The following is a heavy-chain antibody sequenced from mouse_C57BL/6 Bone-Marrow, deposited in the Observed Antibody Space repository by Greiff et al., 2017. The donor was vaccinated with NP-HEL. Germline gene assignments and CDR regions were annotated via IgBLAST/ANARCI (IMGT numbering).Heavy chain of an antibody. CDR3: ARDELGGWFAY. V-gene: IGHV1-64*01. D-gene: IGHD4-1*01. CDR1: GYTFTSYW. J-gene: IGHJ3*01. Sequence: QVQLQQSGAELVKPGASVKLSCKASGYTFTSYWMHWVKQRPGQGLEWIGMIHPNSGSTNYNEKFKSKATLTVDKSSSTAYMQLSSLTAEDAAVYYCARDELGGWFAYWGQGTLVTVSA. CDR2: IHPNSGST.